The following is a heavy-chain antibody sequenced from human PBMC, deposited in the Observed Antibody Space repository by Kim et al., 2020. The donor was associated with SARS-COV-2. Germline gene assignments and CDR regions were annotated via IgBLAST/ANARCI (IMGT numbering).Heavy chain of an antibody. CDR1: GGTFSSYA. CDR2: IIPIFGTA. J-gene: IGHJ6*02. V-gene: IGHV1-69*13. Sequence: SVKVSCKASGGTFSSYAISWVRQAPGQGLEWMGGIIPIFGTANYAQKFQGRVTITADESTSTAYMELSSLRSEDTAVYYCARRKRGGGYYYGMDVWGQGTTVTVSS. D-gene: IGHD3-10*01. CDR3: ARRKRGGGYYYGMDV.